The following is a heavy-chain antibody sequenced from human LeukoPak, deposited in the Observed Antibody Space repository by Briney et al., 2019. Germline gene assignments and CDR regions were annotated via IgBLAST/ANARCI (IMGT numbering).Heavy chain of an antibody. Sequence: ASVKVCCKSSGYTFTSYDINWVRQAAGQGLEWMGWMNPNSGNRGYAQKFQGRVTMTSNTSISTDYMEQSSLRSEDTAVYYCERVSVRDYYGSGSYGYWGQGTLVTVSS. V-gene: IGHV1-8*01. CDR1: GYTFTSYD. D-gene: IGHD3-10*01. CDR2: MNPNSGNR. J-gene: IGHJ4*02. CDR3: ERVSVRDYYGSGSYGY.